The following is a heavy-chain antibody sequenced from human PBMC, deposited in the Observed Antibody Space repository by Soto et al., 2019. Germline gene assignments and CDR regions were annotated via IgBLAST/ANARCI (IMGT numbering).Heavy chain of an antibody. CDR1: GYSFTSYW. Sequence: GETLKISCKGSGYSFTSYWIGWVRQMPGKGLEWMGIIYPGDSDTRYSPSFQGQVTIAANKSISTAYLQSSSLKASDTAMYYCARGDDDAFDIWGQGKMVTVSS. V-gene: IGHV5-51*01. CDR3: ARGDDDAFDI. J-gene: IGHJ3*02. D-gene: IGHD1-26*01. CDR2: IYPGDSDT.